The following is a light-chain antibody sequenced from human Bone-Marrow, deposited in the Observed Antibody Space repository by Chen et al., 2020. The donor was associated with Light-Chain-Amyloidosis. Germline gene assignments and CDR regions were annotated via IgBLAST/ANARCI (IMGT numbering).Light chain of an antibody. V-gene: IGLV2-14*03. Sequence: QSALTKPASVSGSPGQSITISCTGTSSDVGGYNYLSWYQQHPGKAPKLMMYDVSNRPSGVSNLFSGSKSGNTASLTISGLQPEDEADYYCNSYRSSSTPYVFGTGTKVTVL. CDR2: DVS. CDR3: NSYRSSSTPYV. J-gene: IGLJ1*01. CDR1: SSDVGGYNY.